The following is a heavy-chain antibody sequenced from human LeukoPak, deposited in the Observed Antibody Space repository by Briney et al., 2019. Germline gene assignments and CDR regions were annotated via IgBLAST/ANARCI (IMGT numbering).Heavy chain of an antibody. CDR1: GFTVSSNY. D-gene: IGHD3-10*01. CDR3: ARLYYYVSGTYSRYFDH. J-gene: IGHJ4*02. CDR2: IYSGGTT. V-gene: IGHV3-53*01. Sequence: GGSLRLSCAASGFTVSSNYMTWVRQAPGKGLEWVSIIYSGGTTYYADSVKGRFTISRDNSKNTLYLQMNSLRAEDTAVYYCARLYYYVSGTYSRYFDHRGQGTLVTVSS.